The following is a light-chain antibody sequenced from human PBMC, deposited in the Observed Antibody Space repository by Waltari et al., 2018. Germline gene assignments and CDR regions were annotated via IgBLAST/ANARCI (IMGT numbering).Light chain of an antibody. J-gene: IGKJ1*01. CDR1: QSVSSH. Sequence: EIVLTQSTATLSLSPGERATPSCRAGQSVSSHLAWYQQRPGQAPRLLIDDASNRATGSPAKVSGSGAGTDFTLTSSRLEPEEVAVYDCQQRSNWPPWTCGQGTKVEIK. CDR3: QQRSNWPPWT. CDR2: DAS. V-gene: IGKV3-11*01.